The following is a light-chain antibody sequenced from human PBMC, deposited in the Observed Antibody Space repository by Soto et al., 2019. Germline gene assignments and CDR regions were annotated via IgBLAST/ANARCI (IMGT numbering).Light chain of an antibody. CDR1: QSVSSY. J-gene: IGKJ3*01. CDR3: QQYDNWPPFT. Sequence: EIVLTQSPATLSLSPGERATLSCRASQSVSSYLAWYQQKPGQPPRLLIYGAYYRATGIPARFSGSASGTDFTLTISSLESEDFAVYYCQQYDNWPPFTFGPGTKVDI. V-gene: IGKV3-11*01. CDR2: GAY.